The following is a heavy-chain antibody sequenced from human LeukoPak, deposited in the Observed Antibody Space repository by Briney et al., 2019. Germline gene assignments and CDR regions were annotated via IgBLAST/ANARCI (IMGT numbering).Heavy chain of an antibody. V-gene: IGHV4-59*01. J-gene: IGHJ4*02. CDR2: IYYSGST. D-gene: IGHD5-12*01. CDR3: ARLGGYGYFDY. CDR1: GGSISSYY. Sequence: SETLSLTCTVSGGSISSYYWSWIRQPPRKGLEWIGYIYYSGSTIYNPPLKSRVTISVDMPKSQFPLKLSSVTAADTAVYYCARLGGYGYFDYWGQGTLVTVSS.